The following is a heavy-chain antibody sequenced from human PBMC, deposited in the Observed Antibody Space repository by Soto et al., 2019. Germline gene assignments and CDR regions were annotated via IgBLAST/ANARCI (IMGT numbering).Heavy chain of an antibody. V-gene: IGHV6-1*01. CDR2: TYYRSKWYN. J-gene: IGHJ6*01. CDR3: ARVVRKVSIAVAFLSLSGYCYYH. Sequence: TLALTCAISGDSVSGNSATWNWIRQSQSRDLEWLGRTYYRSKWYNDYAVSVKSRITINPDTSKKQFSLQLNSVTPDDTAVYYCARVVRKVSIAVAFLSLSGYCYYH. D-gene: IGHD6-19*01. CDR1: GDSVSGNSAT.